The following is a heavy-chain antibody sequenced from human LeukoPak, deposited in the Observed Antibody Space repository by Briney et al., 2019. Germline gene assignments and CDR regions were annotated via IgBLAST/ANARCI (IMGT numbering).Heavy chain of an antibody. D-gene: IGHD5-18*01. CDR1: GDSIHSYY. CDR2: IYPSGRT. J-gene: IGHJ4*02. Sequence: PSETLSLTCSISGDSIHSYYWNWIRQSAGKGLEWIGRIYPSGRTNYNPSLMSRVSVSVDTSKNQFSLKLNSVTAADTAVYYCARGRKYTSGYRVTELGSGYSDYWGQGTLVTVSS. V-gene: IGHV4-4*07. CDR3: ARGRKYTSGYRVTELGSGYSDY.